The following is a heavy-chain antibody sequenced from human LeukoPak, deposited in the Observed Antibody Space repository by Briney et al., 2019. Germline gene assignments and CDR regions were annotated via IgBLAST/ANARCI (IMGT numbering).Heavy chain of an antibody. CDR2: INSDGSST. CDR1: GFTFSSYW. Sequence: PGGSLRLSCAASGFTFSSYWMHWVRQAPGKGLVWVSRINSDGSSTSYADSVKGRFTISRDNAKNTLYLQVNSLRAEDTAVYYCARPYVAYCGGDCYSGWFDPWGQGTLVTVSS. J-gene: IGHJ5*02. D-gene: IGHD2-21*02. V-gene: IGHV3-74*01. CDR3: ARPYVAYCGGDCYSGWFDP.